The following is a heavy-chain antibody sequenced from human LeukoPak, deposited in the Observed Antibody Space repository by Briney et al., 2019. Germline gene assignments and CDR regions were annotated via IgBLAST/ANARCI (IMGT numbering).Heavy chain of an antibody. D-gene: IGHD3-10*01. CDR3: ARDLYGSGRYQRDY. V-gene: IGHV3-9*01. CDR2: INRNSGSI. J-gene: IGHJ4*02. CDR1: GFSFDDYG. Sequence: PGGSLRLSCAASGFSFDDYGMYWVRQAPGKGLEWVSGINRNSGSIGYADSVKGRFTISRDNAKNSLYLQMNSLRAEDTAVYYCARDLYGSGRYQRDYWGRGTLVTVSS.